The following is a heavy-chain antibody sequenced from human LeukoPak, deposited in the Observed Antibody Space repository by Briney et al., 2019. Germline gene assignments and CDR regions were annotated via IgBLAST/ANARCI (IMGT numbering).Heavy chain of an antibody. CDR2: ISGSGGST. J-gene: IGHJ5*02. Sequence: GGSLRLSCAASGFSFSNYEMNWVRQAPGKGLEWVSAISGSGGSTYYADSVKGRFTISRDNSKNTLYLQMNSLRAEDTAVYYCASYYDFWSGSLGNWFDPWGQGTLVTVSS. V-gene: IGHV3-23*01. CDR1: GFSFSNYE. D-gene: IGHD3-3*01. CDR3: ASYYDFWSGSLGNWFDP.